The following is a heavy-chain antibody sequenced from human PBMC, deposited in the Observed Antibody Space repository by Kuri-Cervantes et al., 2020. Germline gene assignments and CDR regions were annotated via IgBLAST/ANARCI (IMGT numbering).Heavy chain of an antibody. D-gene: IGHD3-3*01. CDR1: GFTFGSYT. Sequence: GGSLRLSCAASGFTFGSYTMSWVRQAPGKGLEWVSAISASGSSTYYADSVKGRFTISRDNSKNTLYLQMNSLRAEDTAVYYCAKDTIFGVVPYFDYWGQGTLVTVSS. V-gene: IGHV3-23*01. J-gene: IGHJ4*02. CDR3: AKDTIFGVVPYFDY. CDR2: ISASGSST.